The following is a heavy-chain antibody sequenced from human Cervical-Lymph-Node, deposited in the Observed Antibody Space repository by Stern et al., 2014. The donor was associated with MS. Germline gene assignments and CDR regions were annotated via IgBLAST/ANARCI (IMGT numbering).Heavy chain of an antibody. Sequence: VQLLESGAEVKKPGASFNVSCEASGYSFTTHYMHWIRQAPGGGPEWGGKINPNSGTTTYARQFQGRVIITRDTSTSTIYLELTGLRSADTAVYFCTRVQRERRALDHFDPWGQGTLVTVSS. J-gene: IGHJ5*02. V-gene: IGHV1-46*03. D-gene: IGHD1-1*01. CDR2: INPNSGTT. CDR1: GYSFTTHY. CDR3: TRVQRERRALDHFDP.